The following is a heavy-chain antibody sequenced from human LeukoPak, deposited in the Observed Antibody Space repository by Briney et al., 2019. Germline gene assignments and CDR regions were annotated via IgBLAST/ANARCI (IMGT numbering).Heavy chain of an antibody. D-gene: IGHD4-23*01. J-gene: IGHJ4*02. CDR2: IKQDGSEK. CDR1: GFTFSSYW. V-gene: IGHV3-7*01. Sequence: GGSLRLSCAASGFTFSSYWMSWVRQAPGKGLEWVANIKQDGSEKYYVDSVKGRFTISRDNAKNSLYLQMNSLRAEDTAVYYCARDRGALSVVTHYFDYWGQGTLVTVSS. CDR3: ARDRGALSVVTHYFDY.